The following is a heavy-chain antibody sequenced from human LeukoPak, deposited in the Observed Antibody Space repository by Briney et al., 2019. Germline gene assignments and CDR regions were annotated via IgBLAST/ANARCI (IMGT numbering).Heavy chain of an antibody. J-gene: IGHJ5*02. V-gene: IGHV3-23*01. CDR2: ISGSGGYT. CDR1: GFTFSSYA. Sequence: GGSLRLSCAASGFTFSSYAMSWVRQAPGQGLESVSAISGSGGYTYYADSVKGRFTISRDNSKNTLYLQMNSLRAEDTAVYYCAKDSWNYDSANWFDPWGQGTLVTVSS. D-gene: IGHD1-7*01. CDR3: AKDSWNYDSANWFDP.